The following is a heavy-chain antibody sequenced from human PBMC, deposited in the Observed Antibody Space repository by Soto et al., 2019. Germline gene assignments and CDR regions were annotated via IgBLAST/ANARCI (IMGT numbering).Heavy chain of an antibody. J-gene: IGHJ4*02. CDR1: GFSFSNYA. CDR3: AKGMANTVFGVDTLFGF. CDR2: ISGSASAT. V-gene: IGHV3-23*01. D-gene: IGHD3-3*01. Sequence: GGSLRLSCATSGFSFSNYAMSWVRQAPGKGLEWVSLISGSASATHYADSVQGRFTISSDYSKRKVYLQLNSLRAEYTAVSYSAKGMANTVFGVDTLFGFWGRGTRVTASS.